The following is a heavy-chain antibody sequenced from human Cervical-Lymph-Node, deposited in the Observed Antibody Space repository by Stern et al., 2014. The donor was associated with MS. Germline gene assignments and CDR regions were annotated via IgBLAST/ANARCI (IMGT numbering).Heavy chain of an antibody. D-gene: IGHD1-26*01. CDR3: ARTRNLGSTLDY. CDR2: IDWDDEK. V-gene: IGHV2-70*11. Sequence: SGPALVKPTQTLTLTCTFSGFSLSTDQMCVSWIRQPPGKALEWLARIDWDDEKYYSTSLKTRLTISKDTSRNQVVLTMTNMDPVDTATYYCARTRNLGSTLDYWGQGTLVTVSS. CDR1: GFSLSTDQMC. J-gene: IGHJ4*02.